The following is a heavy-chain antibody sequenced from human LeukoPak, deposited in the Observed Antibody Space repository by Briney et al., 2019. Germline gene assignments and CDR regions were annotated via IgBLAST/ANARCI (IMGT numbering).Heavy chain of an antibody. CDR3: AGVVVESSGYYYVNAFDI. V-gene: IGHV4-34*01. J-gene: IGHJ3*02. D-gene: IGHD3-22*01. CDR2: INHSGSS. CDR1: GASFSGYY. Sequence: TSETLSLTCAISGASFSGYYWSWIRQPPGEGLEWIGEINHSGSSNYNPSLKSRITISVDTSKNQFSLRLSSMTAADTAVYYCAGVVVESSGYYYVNAFDIGGQGTMVTVSS.